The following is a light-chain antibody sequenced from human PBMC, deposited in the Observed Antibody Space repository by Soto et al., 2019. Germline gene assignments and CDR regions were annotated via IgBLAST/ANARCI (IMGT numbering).Light chain of an antibody. Sequence: QLVLTQPPSASGSPGQSVTISCTGTSSDVGGYNYVSWYQQHPGKAPKVMMYEVSKRPSGVPDRFSGSKSGNTASLTVSGLQAEDEADYYCSSYGGTNSLKVFGGGTKLTVL. CDR2: EVS. CDR3: SSYGGTNSLKV. CDR1: SSDVGGYNY. V-gene: IGLV2-8*01. J-gene: IGLJ2*01.